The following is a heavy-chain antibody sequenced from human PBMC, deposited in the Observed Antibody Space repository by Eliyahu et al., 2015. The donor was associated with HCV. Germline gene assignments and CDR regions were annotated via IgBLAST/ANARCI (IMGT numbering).Heavy chain of an antibody. J-gene: IGHJ4*02. D-gene: IGHD5-12*01. CDR3: ARSTKRVVKYSGYDLGDLRY. CDR1: GGSFSGYY. V-gene: IGHV4-34*01. CDR2: INHSGST. Sequence: QVQLQQWGAGLLKPSETLSLTCAVYGGSFSGYYWXWIXQPPGKGLEWIGEINHSGSTNYNPSLKSRVTISVDTSKNQFSLKLSSVTAADTAVYYCARSTKRVVKYSGYDLGDLRYWGQGTLVTVSS.